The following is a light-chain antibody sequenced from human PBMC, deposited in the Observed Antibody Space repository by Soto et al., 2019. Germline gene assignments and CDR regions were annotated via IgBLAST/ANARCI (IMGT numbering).Light chain of an antibody. V-gene: IGKV1-39*01. J-gene: IGKJ4*01. Sequence: DIQMTQSRSSLSASVGDRVTITCRASQSITIYLNWYQQKPGKAPKLLIFATSSLQSGVPSRFSGSGSGTDFTLTISSLQPGDLATYYCQQSLTTPLTFGGGTKVEIK. CDR1: QSITIY. CDR2: ATS. CDR3: QQSLTTPLT.